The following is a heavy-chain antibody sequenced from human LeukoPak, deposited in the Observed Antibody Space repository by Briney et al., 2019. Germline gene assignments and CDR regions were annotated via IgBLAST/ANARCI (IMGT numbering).Heavy chain of an antibody. CDR3: AKDEEWVVVAAMIDY. Sequence: TGGSLRLSCAASGFTFSSYAMSWVRQAPGKGLEWVSAISGSGGSTYYADSVKGRFTISRDNSKNTLYLQMNSLRAEDTAVYYCAKDEEWVVVAAMIDYRGQGTLVTVSS. CDR2: ISGSGGST. J-gene: IGHJ4*02. CDR1: GFTFSSYA. D-gene: IGHD2-15*01. V-gene: IGHV3-23*01.